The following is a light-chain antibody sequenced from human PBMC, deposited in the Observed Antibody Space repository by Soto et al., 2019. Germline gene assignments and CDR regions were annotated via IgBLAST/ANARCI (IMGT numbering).Light chain of an antibody. J-gene: IGLJ1*01. CDR3: ISYTDRQSYL. Sequence: QSVLTQPASVSGSPGQSITISCSGTSSDIGSYNHVAWYQQFPGKGPKLMIYAVSDRPSGVSDRFSGSKSGITASLTISGLQTEEEADYYCISYTDRQSYLFGTGTKVTVL. V-gene: IGLV2-14*03. CDR2: AVS. CDR1: SSDIGSYNH.